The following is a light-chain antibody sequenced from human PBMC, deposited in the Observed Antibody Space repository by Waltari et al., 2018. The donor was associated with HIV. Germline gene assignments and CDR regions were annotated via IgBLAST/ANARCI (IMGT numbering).Light chain of an antibody. CDR1: QSVLYSATKKNS. V-gene: IGKV4-1*01. CDR2: WAS. Sequence: DFVTTQSPDSLAVSLGESATINCNSSQSVLYSATKKNSLAWYQQKPGQPPKLLMSWASTRESGVPARFSGSGSGTDFTLTINNLQAEDVAVYYCQQYSATPLSFGVRTEVEF. CDR3: QQYSATPLS. J-gene: IGKJ4*01.